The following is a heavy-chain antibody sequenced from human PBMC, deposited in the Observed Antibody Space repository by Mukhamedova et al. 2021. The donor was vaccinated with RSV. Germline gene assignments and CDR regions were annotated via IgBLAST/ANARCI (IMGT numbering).Heavy chain of an antibody. CDR2: ISYDGSNK. CDR3: ARGGVRYCSSTSCLYFDY. V-gene: IGHV3-30-3*01. Sequence: GLEWVAVISYDGSNKYYADSVKGRFTISRDNSKNTLYLQMNSLRAEDTAVYYCARGGVRYCSSTSCLYFDYWGQGTLVTVSS. D-gene: IGHD2-2*01. J-gene: IGHJ4*02.